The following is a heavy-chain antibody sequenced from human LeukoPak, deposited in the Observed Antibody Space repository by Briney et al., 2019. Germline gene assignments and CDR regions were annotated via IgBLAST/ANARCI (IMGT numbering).Heavy chain of an antibody. D-gene: IGHD6-19*01. CDR3: AKDRHSSGWPRRLEYYFDY. J-gene: IGHJ4*02. CDR2: ISYDGSNK. CDR1: GFTFSSYG. V-gene: IGHV3-30*18. Sequence: PGRSLRLSCAASGFTFSSYGMHTVRQDPGKGLEWVAVISYDGSNKYYADSVRGRFTISRDNSKNTLYLQMNSLRGEDTAVYYCAKDRHSSGWPRRLEYYFDYWGQGTLVTVSS.